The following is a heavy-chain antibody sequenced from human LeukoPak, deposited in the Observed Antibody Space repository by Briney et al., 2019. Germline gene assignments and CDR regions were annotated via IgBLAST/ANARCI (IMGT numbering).Heavy chain of an antibody. D-gene: IGHD3-10*01. CDR3: ARDASYGSGIYYFDY. CDR1: GFTLRTSA. V-gene: IGHV1-58*01. CDR2: IVVGSGNT. J-gene: IGHJ4*02. Sequence: ASVKVSCKASGFTLRTSAVQWVRQARGQLLEWIGWIVVGSGNTNYAEKFQGRVSITRDTSTSTASMELSSLRSEDTAVYYCARDASYGSGIYYFDYWGQGTLVTVSS.